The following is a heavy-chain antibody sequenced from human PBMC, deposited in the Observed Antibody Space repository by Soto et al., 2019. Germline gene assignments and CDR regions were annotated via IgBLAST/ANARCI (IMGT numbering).Heavy chain of an antibody. CDR2: IYYSGST. CDR3: ARDFSGKFSFSMVRVPGSWIVP. D-gene: IGHD3-10*01. Sequence: ASETLSLTCTVSGGSISSYYWSWIRQPPGKGLEWIGYIYYSGSTNYNPSLRSRVTISVDTSKNQFSLKLSSVTAADTAVYYCARDFSGKFSFSMVRVPGSWIVPWGQRTLVT. J-gene: IGHJ5*02. CDR1: GGSISSYY. V-gene: IGHV4-59*01.